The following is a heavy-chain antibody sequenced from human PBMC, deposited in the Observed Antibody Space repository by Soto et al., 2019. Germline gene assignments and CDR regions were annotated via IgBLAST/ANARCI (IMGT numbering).Heavy chain of an antibody. J-gene: IGHJ4*02. Sequence: GGSLRLSCAASGFTFSSYAMSWVRQAPGKGLEWVSAISGSGGSTYYADSVKGRFTISRDNSKNTRYLQMNSLRAEDTAVYYCAKVPLVVVVPAAIGNYFDYWGQGTLVTVSS. CDR2: ISGSGGST. D-gene: IGHD2-2*01. CDR3: AKVPLVVVVPAAIGNYFDY. CDR1: GFTFSSYA. V-gene: IGHV3-23*01.